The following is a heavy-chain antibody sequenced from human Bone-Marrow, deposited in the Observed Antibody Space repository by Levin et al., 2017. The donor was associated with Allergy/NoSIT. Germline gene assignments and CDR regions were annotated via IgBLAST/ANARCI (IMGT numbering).Heavy chain of an antibody. D-gene: IGHD5-18*01. Sequence: PGGSLRLSCAASGFTFSSYAMNWVRQAPGKGLEWVSVISGSGGSTNYADSVKGRFIISRDNSKDTLYLQMNSLRAEDTAVYYCAKDQLRNSFGSDDAFDIWGQGTVVTVSS. CDR1: GFTFSSYA. J-gene: IGHJ3*02. V-gene: IGHV3-23*01. CDR2: ISGSGGST. CDR3: AKDQLRNSFGSDDAFDI.